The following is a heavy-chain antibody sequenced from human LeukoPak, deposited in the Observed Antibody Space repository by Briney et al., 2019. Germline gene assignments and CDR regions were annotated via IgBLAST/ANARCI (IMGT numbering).Heavy chain of an antibody. CDR1: GYTFTSYG. CDR3: STEDKYCAGANCGKY. J-gene: IGHJ4*02. D-gene: IGHD2-21*01. CDR2: ISAYNANS. Sequence: SAKVSCKASGYTFTSYGSSWVRQAPGQRLEWMGWISAYNANSNYAQKLRGRVTITPDTSTSTAYMELRSLRSDDTAVYYCSTEDKYCAGANCGKYWGQGTLVTVSS. V-gene: IGHV1-18*01.